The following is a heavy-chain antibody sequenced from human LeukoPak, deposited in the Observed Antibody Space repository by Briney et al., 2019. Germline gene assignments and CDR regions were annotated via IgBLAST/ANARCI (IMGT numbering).Heavy chain of an antibody. V-gene: IGHV3-23*01. J-gene: IGHJ4*02. CDR3: AKAPPCHSSGWCSLDY. Sequence: GGTLRLSCAASGFTFSNYAMTWVRQAPGKGLEWVSTFSGSGGSTYYADSVKGRFTISRDNSKNTLYLQMNSLRAEDTALYYCAKAPPCHSSGWCSLDYWGQGTLVTVSS. CDR2: FSGSGGST. CDR1: GFTFSNYA. D-gene: IGHD6-19*01.